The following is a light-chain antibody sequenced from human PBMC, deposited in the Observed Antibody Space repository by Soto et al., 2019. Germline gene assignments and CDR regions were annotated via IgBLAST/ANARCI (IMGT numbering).Light chain of an antibody. CDR3: QQDNSYSWT. CDR2: DAS. Sequence: DIPMTQSPSTLSASVGDRVTITCRASQSISSWLAWYQQKPGKAPKLLIYDASSLESGVPSRFSGSGSGTECTLTLSSLQPDDFATYYCQQDNSYSWTFGQGTKVEI. V-gene: IGKV1-5*01. J-gene: IGKJ1*01. CDR1: QSISSW.